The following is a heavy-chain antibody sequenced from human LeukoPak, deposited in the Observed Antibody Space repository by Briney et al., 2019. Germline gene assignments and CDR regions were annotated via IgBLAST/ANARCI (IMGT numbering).Heavy chain of an antibody. CDR1: GFTFSDYD. J-gene: IGHJ4*02. Sequence: GGSLRLSCAASGFTFSDYDMHWVRQATGKGLEWVSAIGTAGDTYYTGSVRGRFTISKENAKNSLYLQMNSLRAGDTAVYYCARVAKERVGGVYYFDYWGQGTLVTVSS. CDR2: IGTAGDT. V-gene: IGHV3-13*01. D-gene: IGHD1-1*01. CDR3: ARVAKERVGGVYYFDY.